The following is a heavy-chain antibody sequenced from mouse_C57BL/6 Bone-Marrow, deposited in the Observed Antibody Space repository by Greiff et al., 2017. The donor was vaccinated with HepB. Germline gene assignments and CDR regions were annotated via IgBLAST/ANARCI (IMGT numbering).Heavy chain of an antibody. V-gene: IGHV1-69*01. J-gene: IGHJ3*01. CDR1: GYTFTSYW. Sequence: VQLQQPGAELVMPGASVKLSCKASGYTFTSYWMHWVKQRPGQGLEWIGEIDPSDSYTNYNQKFKGKSTLTVDKSSSTAYMQLSGLTSEDSAVYYCAREVYYDYDGFAYWGQGTLVTVSA. D-gene: IGHD2-4*01. CDR3: AREVYYDYDGFAY. CDR2: IDPSDSYT.